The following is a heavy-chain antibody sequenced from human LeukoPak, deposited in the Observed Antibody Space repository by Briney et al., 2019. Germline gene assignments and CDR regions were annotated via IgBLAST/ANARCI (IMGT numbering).Heavy chain of an antibody. J-gene: IGHJ4*02. D-gene: IGHD3-22*01. V-gene: IGHV3-15*01. CDR1: GLTFRNAW. Sequence: GGSLRVSCTVWGLTFRNAWLTWVGQCSGHGLEGVGRIQSNTDGGTTDYAAPVKGRFTISRDDSKNTMYLQMNSLETEDTAVYFCTTFSGWGYFDYWGQGTLVTVSS. CDR3: TTFSGWGYFDY. CDR2: IQSNTDGGTT.